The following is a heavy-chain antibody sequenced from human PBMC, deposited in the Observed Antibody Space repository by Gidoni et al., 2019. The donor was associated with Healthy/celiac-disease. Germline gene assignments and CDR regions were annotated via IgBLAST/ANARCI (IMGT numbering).Heavy chain of an antibody. D-gene: IGHD5-12*01. Sequence: QGLEWMGWMNPNSGNTGYAQKFQGRVTMTRNTSISTAYMELSSLRSEDTAVYYCARGDWRLATISMDVWGQGTTVTVSS. CDR2: MNPNSGNT. CDR3: ARGDWRLATISMDV. V-gene: IGHV1-8*01. J-gene: IGHJ6*02.